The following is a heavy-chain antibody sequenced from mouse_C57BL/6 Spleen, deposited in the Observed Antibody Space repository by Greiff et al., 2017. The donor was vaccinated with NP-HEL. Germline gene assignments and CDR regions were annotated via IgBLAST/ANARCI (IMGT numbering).Heavy chain of an antibody. J-gene: IGHJ4*01. D-gene: IGHD2-1*01. V-gene: IGHV1-64*01. CDR3: ARSYYGNPYAMDY. CDR1: GYTFTSYW. Sequence: QVHVKQPGAELVKPGASVKLSCKASGYTFTSYWMHWVKQRPGQGLEWIGMIHPNSGSTNYNEKFKSKATLTVDKSSSTAYMQLSSLTSEDSAVYYCARSYYGNPYAMDYWGQGTSVTVSS. CDR2: IHPNSGST.